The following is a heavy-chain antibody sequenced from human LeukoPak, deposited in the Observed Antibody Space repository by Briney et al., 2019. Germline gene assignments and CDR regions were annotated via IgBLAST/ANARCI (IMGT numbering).Heavy chain of an antibody. CDR2: INHSGST. D-gene: IGHD2-2*01. V-gene: IGHV4-34*01. Sequence: SETLSLTCAVYGGSFSGYYWSWIRQSPGKGLEWIGEINHSGSTNYNPSLKSRVTISVDTSKNQFSLKLSSVTAADTAVYYCARTGGFCSSTSCSHYYYYMDVWGKGTTVTVSS. CDR3: ARTGGFCSSTSCSHYYYYMDV. J-gene: IGHJ6*03. CDR1: GGSFSGYY.